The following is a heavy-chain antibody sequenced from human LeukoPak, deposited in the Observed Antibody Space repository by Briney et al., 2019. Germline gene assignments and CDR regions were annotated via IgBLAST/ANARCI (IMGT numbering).Heavy chain of an antibody. CDR2: IGWDGDTT. CDR3: AKDGNYCTATTCYSSWFDP. CDR1: GFSFNEYT. J-gene: IGHJ5*02. D-gene: IGHD2-2*02. Sequence: PGGSLRLSCAASGFSFNEYTMHWLRQAPGKGLEWVSLIGWDGDTTYYAESVKGRFTVSRDNSKNSLFLQMNSLKTEDTAFYYCAKDGNYCTATTCYSSWFDPWGQGTLVTVSS. V-gene: IGHV3-43*01.